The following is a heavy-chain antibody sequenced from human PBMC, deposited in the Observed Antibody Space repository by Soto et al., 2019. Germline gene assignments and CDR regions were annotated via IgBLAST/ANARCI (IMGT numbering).Heavy chain of an antibody. Sequence: GGSLRLSVAAAGFTFIGCAMSWVRQAPGKGLEWVSAISGSGGSTYYADSVKGRFTISRDNSKNTLYLQMNSLRAEDTAVYYCAKRPNPNGWSIAARYLGDYYYYGMDVWGQGTTVTVSS. J-gene: IGHJ6*02. CDR1: GFTFIGCA. CDR2: ISGSGGST. CDR3: AKRPNPNGWSIAARYLGDYYYYGMDV. D-gene: IGHD6-6*01. V-gene: IGHV3-23*01.